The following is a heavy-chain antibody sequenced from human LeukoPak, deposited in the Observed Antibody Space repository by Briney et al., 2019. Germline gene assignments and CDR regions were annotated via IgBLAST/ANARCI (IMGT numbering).Heavy chain of an antibody. Sequence: GGSLRLSCAASGFTFSSYWMHWVRQAPGKGLVWVSRIDSDGSSTSYADSVKGRFTISRDNAKNTLYLQMNSLRAEDTAVYYCARVNYYDSSGYSNDYWGQGTLVTVSS. CDR3: ARVNYYDSSGYSNDY. CDR1: GFTFSSYW. V-gene: IGHV3-74*01. J-gene: IGHJ4*02. CDR2: IDSDGSST. D-gene: IGHD3-22*01.